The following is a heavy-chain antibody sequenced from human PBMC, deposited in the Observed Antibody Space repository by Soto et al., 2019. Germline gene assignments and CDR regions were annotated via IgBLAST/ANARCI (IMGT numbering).Heavy chain of an antibody. Sequence: PGGSLRLSCTASGFTFGDYAMSWVRQAPGKGLEWVGFIRSKAYGGTTEYAASVKGRFTISRDDSKSIAYLQMNSLKTEDTAVYYCTRDKGYSGSYTERDFDYWGQGTLVTV. CDR2: IRSKAYGGTT. J-gene: IGHJ4*02. CDR1: GFTFGDYA. D-gene: IGHD1-26*01. CDR3: TRDKGYSGSYTERDFDY. V-gene: IGHV3-49*04.